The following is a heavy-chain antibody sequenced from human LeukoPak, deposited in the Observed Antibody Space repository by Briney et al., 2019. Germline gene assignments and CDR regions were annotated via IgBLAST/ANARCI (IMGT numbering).Heavy chain of an antibody. CDR3: ARVLWFGESKKGYSYYMDV. CDR2: INNSGRI. J-gene: IGHJ6*03. D-gene: IGHD3-10*01. CDR1: GGSFSGYY. Sequence: PSETLSCTGAVYGGSFSGYYWSWIPQPPGKGRKWFGEINNSGRINYNPSLKSRVTISVDTPKNQFSLNLSSVTAADTAVYYCARVLWFGESKKGYSYYMDVWGKGTTVTVSS. V-gene: IGHV4-34*01.